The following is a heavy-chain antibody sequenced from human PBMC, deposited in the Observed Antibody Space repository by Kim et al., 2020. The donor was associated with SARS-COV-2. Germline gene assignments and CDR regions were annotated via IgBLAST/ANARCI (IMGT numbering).Heavy chain of an antibody. CDR3: ARNSYGYTVDY. Sequence: TYYNPSLKGRVTISVDTSKNQFSLKLSSVTAADTAVYYCARNSYGYTVDYWGQGTLVTVSS. D-gene: IGHD5-18*01. CDR2: T. J-gene: IGHJ4*02. V-gene: IGHV4-39*01.